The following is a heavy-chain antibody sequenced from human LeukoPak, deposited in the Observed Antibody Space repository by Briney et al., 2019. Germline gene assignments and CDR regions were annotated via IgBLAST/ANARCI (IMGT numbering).Heavy chain of an antibody. V-gene: IGHV3-7*04. CDR3: ARDYYASGSHDY. CDR1: GFTFSTYW. Sequence: GGSLRLSCAASGFTFSTYWMSWVRQAPGKGLEWVGNIKQDGSETYYVDSVKGRFTISRDNAKNSLYLQMNSLRAEDTALYYCARDYYASGSHDYWGQGTLVTVSS. CDR2: IKQDGSET. J-gene: IGHJ4*02. D-gene: IGHD3-10*01.